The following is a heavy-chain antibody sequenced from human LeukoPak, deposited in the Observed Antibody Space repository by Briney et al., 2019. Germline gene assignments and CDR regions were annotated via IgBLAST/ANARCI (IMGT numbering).Heavy chain of an antibody. D-gene: IGHD1-26*01. J-gene: IGHJ4*02. Sequence: SETLSLTCTVSGGSISGYYWSWIRQPPGKGLEWIGFIYYSGSTHYNPSLKSRVTISVDTSKNQFSLKLSSVTAADTAVYYCAGFISGSYYDYFDYWGQGMLVTVSS. V-gene: IGHV4-59*01. CDR2: IYYSGST. CDR3: AGFISGSYYDYFDY. CDR1: GGSISGYY.